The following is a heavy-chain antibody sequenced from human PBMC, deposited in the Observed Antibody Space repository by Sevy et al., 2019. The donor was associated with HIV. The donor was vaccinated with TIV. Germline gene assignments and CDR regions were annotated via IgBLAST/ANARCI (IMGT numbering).Heavy chain of an antibody. CDR3: ASWTTVFDY. D-gene: IGHD4-17*01. V-gene: IGHV3-7*03. CDR2: IKQDGGEK. J-gene: IGHJ4*02. CDR1: GLRISSYW. Sequence: GGSLRLSCAVSGLRISSYWMNWVRQAPGKGLEWVAKIKQDGGEKNYGDSVKGRFTISRDKAKNSLYLQMNSLRAEDTAVYYCASWTTVFDYWGQGTLVTVSS.